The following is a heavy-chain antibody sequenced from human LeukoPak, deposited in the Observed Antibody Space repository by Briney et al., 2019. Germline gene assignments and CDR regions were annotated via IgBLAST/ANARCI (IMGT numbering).Heavy chain of an antibody. D-gene: IGHD6-19*01. CDR2: INPNSGGT. Sequence: ASVKVSCKASGYTFTGYYMHWVRQAPGQGLEWMGRINPNSGGTNYAQKFQGRVTMTRDTSISTAYMELSSLRSDDSAVYYCARDLGAVAGYDYWGQGTLVTVSS. CDR1: GYTFTGYY. J-gene: IGHJ4*02. V-gene: IGHV1-2*06. CDR3: ARDLGAVAGYDY.